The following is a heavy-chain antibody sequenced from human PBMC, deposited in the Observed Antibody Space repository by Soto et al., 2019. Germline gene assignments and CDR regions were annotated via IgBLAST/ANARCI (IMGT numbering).Heavy chain of an antibody. V-gene: IGHV4-59*01. Sequence: SSETLSLTCTVSGGSISSYYWSWIRQPPGKGLECIGYIYYSGSTNYNPSLKSRVTISVDTSKNQFSLKLSSVTAADTAVYYCGSDHYYGSGRDLSWSDPWGQGTLLNVSS. D-gene: IGHD3-10*01. CDR2: IYYSGST. CDR1: GGSISSYY. J-gene: IGHJ5*02. CDR3: GSDHYYGSGRDLSWSDP.